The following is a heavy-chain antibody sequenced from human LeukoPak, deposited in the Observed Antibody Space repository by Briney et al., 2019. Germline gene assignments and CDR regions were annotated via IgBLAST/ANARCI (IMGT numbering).Heavy chain of an antibody. CDR1: GFTFDGYG. CDR3: TKVTDWRTGFDY. Sequence: GGSLRLSCAASGFTFDGYGMYWVRQAPGKGLEWVSGITWNSDDMAYADSVKGRFTISRDNARNCLYLQMNSLRVEDTALYYCTKVTDWRTGFDYWGQGTLVTVSS. J-gene: IGHJ4*02. D-gene: IGHD3-9*01. CDR2: ITWNSDDM. V-gene: IGHV3-9*01.